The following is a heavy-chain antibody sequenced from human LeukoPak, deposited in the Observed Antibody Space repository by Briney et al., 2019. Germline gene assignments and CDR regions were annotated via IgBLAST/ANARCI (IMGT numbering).Heavy chain of an antibody. CDR2: IYYSGST. CDR3: ARYTPGISSSWYTQLDAFDI. D-gene: IGHD6-13*01. V-gene: IGHV4-39*07. CDR1: GGSISSSNYY. J-gene: IGHJ3*02. Sequence: SETLSLTCTVSGGSISSSNYYWGWIRQPPGKGLEWIGSIYYSGSTYYSPSLKSRVTISVDTSKNQFSLKLSSVTAADTAVYYCARYTPGISSSWYTQLDAFDIWGQGTMVTVSS.